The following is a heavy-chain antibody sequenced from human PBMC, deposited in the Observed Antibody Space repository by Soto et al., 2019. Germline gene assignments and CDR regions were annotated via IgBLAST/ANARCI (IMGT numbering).Heavy chain of an antibody. Sequence: SETLSLTCTVSGGSISSSNWWSWVRQPPGKGLKWIVEIFHSGSTNYNPSLKSRVTISMDKSKNQFSLKLNSVTAADTAVYYCASNQDFYDSSGYYYWGQGTLVTVSS. J-gene: IGHJ4*02. CDR3: ASNQDFYDSSGYYY. V-gene: IGHV4-4*02. CDR2: IFHSGST. D-gene: IGHD3-22*01. CDR1: GGSISSSNW.